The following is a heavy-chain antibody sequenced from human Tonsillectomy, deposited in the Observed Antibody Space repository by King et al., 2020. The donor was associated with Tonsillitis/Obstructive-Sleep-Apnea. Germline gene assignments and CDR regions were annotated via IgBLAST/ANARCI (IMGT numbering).Heavy chain of an antibody. CDR3: ARESQDNWNGPN. Sequence: QLQESGPGLVKPSQTLSLTCTVSGGSIGSGGYYWSWIRQHPGKGLEWIGYIYYSGSTYYNPSLKSRVTISVDTSKNQFSLKLSSVTAADTAVYYCARESQDNWNGPNWGQGTLVTVSS. J-gene: IGHJ4*02. V-gene: IGHV4-31*03. CDR2: IYYSGST. CDR1: GGSIGSGGYY. D-gene: IGHD1-20*01.